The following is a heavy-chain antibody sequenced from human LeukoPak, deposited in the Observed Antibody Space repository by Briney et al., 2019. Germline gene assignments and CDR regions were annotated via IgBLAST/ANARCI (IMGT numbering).Heavy chain of an antibody. Sequence: PSETLSLTCSVSGGSIIISDYYGGWIRQSPGRGLEWIERISYSGSTYYNPSLKSRVTISVYTAKNHFSLRLSSVTAADTRVYYCARLTQSYYSDTSGYYPYYYMDVWGKGTTVTVSS. CDR3: ARLTQSYYSDTSGYYPYYYMDV. V-gene: IGHV4-39*02. D-gene: IGHD3-22*01. J-gene: IGHJ6*03. CDR2: ISYSGST. CDR1: GGSIIISDYY.